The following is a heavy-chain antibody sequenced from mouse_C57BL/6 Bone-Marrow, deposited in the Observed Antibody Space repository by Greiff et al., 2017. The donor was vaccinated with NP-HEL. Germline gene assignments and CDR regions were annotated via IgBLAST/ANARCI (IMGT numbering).Heavy chain of an antibody. J-gene: IGHJ3*01. CDR3: ARDYGSSPWFAY. D-gene: IGHD1-1*01. Sequence: EVQLQESGPGLVKPSQSLSLTCSVTGYSITSGYYWNWIRQFPGNKLEWMGYICYDGSNNYNPSLKNRISITRDTSKNQFFLKLNSVTTEDTATYYCARDYGSSPWFAYWGQGTLVTVSA. CDR2: ICYDGSN. V-gene: IGHV3-6*01. CDR1: GYSITSGYY.